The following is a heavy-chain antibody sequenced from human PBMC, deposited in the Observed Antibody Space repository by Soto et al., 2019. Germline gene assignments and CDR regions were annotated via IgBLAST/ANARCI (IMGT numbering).Heavy chain of an antibody. CDR1: GYSFTNYA. Sequence: QVQLVQSGTEVKKPGASVKVSCKASGYSFTNYAMHWVRQAPGQRLEWMGWINTGNGNTKYSQNFQGRVTITRDTPASTAYMELSGLTSEDTAVYYCARIETGGVVTRPNWLDPWGQGTLVTVSS. CDR3: ARIETGGVVTRPNWLDP. D-gene: IGHD2-21*02. V-gene: IGHV1-3*04. J-gene: IGHJ5*02. CDR2: INTGNGNT.